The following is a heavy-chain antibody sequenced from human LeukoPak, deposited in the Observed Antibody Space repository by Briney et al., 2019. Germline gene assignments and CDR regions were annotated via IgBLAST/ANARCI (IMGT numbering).Heavy chain of an antibody. CDR1: GFTFSSYG. CDR2: ISYDGSNR. J-gene: IGHJ4*02. Sequence: GGSLRLSCAASGFTFSSYGMHWVRQAPGKGLEWVAVISYDGSNRYYADSVKGRFTISRDNSKNTLYLQMNSLRAEDTAVYYFAKDRNKGYSYGSPFDYWGQGTLVTVSS. D-gene: IGHD5-18*01. V-gene: IGHV3-30*18. CDR3: AKDRNKGYSYGSPFDY.